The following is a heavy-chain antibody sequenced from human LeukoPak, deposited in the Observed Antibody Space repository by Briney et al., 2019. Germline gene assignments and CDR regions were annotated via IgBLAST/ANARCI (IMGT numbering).Heavy chain of an antibody. V-gene: IGHV3-53*01. D-gene: IGHD3-9*01. CDR2: IYGGSYT. CDR1: GFTVSSNY. J-gene: IGHJ6*03. CDR3: AKDLRYFDWSTGGYMDV. Sequence: PGGSLRLSCAASGFTVSSNYMSWVRQAPGKGLEWVSVIYGGSYTYYADSVKGRFTISRDNSKNTLYLQMNSLRAEDTAVYYCAKDLRYFDWSTGGYMDVWGKGTTVTVSS.